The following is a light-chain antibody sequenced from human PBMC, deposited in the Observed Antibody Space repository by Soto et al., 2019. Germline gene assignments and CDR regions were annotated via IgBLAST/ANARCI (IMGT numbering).Light chain of an antibody. CDR3: CSYAGSYTWDWV. CDR2: DVS. CDR1: SSDVGGYNY. Sequence: QSALTQPRSVSGSPGQSVTISCTGTSSDVGGYNYVSWYQQHLGKAPKLMIYDVSKRPSGVPDRFSGSKSGNTASLTISGLQAEDEADYYCCSYAGSYTWDWVFGVGTKVTVL. V-gene: IGLV2-11*01. J-gene: IGLJ3*02.